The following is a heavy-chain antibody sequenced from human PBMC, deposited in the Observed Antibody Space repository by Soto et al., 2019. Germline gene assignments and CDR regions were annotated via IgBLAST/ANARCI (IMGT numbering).Heavy chain of an antibody. Sequence: QVQLVQSGAEVKKPGSSVKVSCKASGGTFSSYAISWVRQAPGQGLEWMGGIIPIFGTANYAQKFQGRVTITADESTSTAYRALSSLRSEDTAVYYCARDLKRYYDSSGYGYYYYGMDVWGQGTTVTVSS. D-gene: IGHD3-22*01. CDR3: ARDLKRYYDSSGYGYYYYGMDV. V-gene: IGHV1-69*01. CDR2: IIPIFGTA. CDR1: GGTFSSYA. J-gene: IGHJ6*02.